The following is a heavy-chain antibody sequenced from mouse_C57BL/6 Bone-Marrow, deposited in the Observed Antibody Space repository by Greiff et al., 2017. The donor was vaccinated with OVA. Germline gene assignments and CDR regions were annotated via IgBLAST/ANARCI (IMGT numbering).Heavy chain of an antibody. CDR2: ISSGGSYT. CDR3: ARHKAMGIRRREYYSMDY. V-gene: IGHV5-6*01. Sequence: EVMLVESGADLVKPGGSLKLSCAASGFTFSSYGMSWVRQTPDKRLEWVATISSGGSYTYYHDSVKGRFTISRDNAKNTLYMQMSSLKSEDTAMYYCARHKAMGIRRREYYSMDYWGQGTSVTVSS. D-gene: IGHD1-1*02. J-gene: IGHJ4*01. CDR1: GFTFSSYG.